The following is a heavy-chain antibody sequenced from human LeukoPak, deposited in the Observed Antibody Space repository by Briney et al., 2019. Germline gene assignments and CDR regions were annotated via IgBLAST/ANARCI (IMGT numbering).Heavy chain of an antibody. D-gene: IGHD3-16*01. V-gene: IGHV3-7*01. Sequence: GGSLRLSCAASGFTFSSYWMTWVRQAPGKWPEWVANIKQDGTKKYYVDSVKGRFSISRDNTKNSLYLQMNSLRAEDTAVYYCARVWGTTASDHWGQGTLVMVSS. CDR3: ARVWGTTASDH. CDR1: GFTFSSYW. CDR2: IKQDGTKK. J-gene: IGHJ4*02.